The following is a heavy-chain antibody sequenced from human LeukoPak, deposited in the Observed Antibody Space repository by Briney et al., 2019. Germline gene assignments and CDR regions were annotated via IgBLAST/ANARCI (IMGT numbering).Heavy chain of an antibody. CDR3: ARVGWYNWNYREYYFDY. CDR2: IYPGDSDT. J-gene: IGHJ4*02. CDR1: GYSFTSYW. D-gene: IGHD1-7*01. V-gene: IGHV5-51*01. Sequence: GESLKISCKGSGYSFTSYWIGWVRQMPGKGLEWMGIIYPGDSDTRYSPSFQGQVTISADKSTSTAYLPWSSLKASDTAMYYCARVGWYNWNYREYYFDYWGQGTLVTVSS.